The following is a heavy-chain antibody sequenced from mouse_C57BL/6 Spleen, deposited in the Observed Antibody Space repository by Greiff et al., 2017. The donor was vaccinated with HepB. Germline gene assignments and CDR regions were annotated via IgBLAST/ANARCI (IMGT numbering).Heavy chain of an antibody. J-gene: IGHJ4*01. CDR2: ISNGGGST. CDR1: GFTFSDYY. V-gene: IGHV5-12*01. CDR3: ASDGYHYAMDY. D-gene: IGHD2-3*01. Sequence: EVKVVESGGGLVQPGGSLKLSCAASGFTFSDYYMYWVRQTPEKRLEWVAYISNGGGSTYYPDTVKGRFTISRDNAKNTLYLQMSRLKSEDTAMYYCASDGYHYAMDYWGQGTSATVSS.